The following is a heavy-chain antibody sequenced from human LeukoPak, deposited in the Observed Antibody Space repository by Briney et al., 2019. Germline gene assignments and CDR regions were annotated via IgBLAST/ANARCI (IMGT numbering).Heavy chain of an antibody. J-gene: IGHJ4*02. V-gene: IGHV4-59*01. Sequence: KSSETLSLTCTVSGGSISSYYWSWIRQPPGKGLEWIGYIYYSGSTNYNPSLKSRVTISVDTSKNQFSLKLSSVTAADTAVYYCATILSSTSSFDYWGQGTLVTVSS. CDR1: GGSISSYY. CDR3: ATILSSTSSFDY. D-gene: IGHD2-2*01. CDR2: IYYSGST.